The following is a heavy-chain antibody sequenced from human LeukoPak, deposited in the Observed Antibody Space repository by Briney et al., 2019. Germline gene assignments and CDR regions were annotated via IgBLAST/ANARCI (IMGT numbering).Heavy chain of an antibody. V-gene: IGHV3-21*01. D-gene: IGHD6-19*01. CDR1: GFTFSSYS. Sequence: GGSLRLSCAASGFTFSSYSMNWVRQAPGKGLEWVSSISSSSSYIYYADSVKGRFTISRDNAKNSLYLQMNSLRAEDTAVYYCARAQAVAGPNWFDPWGQGTLVTVSS. CDR2: ISSSSSYI. CDR3: ARAQAVAGPNWFDP. J-gene: IGHJ5*02.